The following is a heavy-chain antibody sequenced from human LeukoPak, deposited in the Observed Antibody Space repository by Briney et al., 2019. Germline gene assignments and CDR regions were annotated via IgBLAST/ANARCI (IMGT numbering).Heavy chain of an antibody. CDR3: AREHSSSSGKVFDY. J-gene: IGHJ4*02. CDR2: INPNSGGT. V-gene: IGHV1-2*02. Sequence: GASVKVSCKASGYTFPGYYMHWVRQAPGQGLEWMGWINPNSGGTNYAQKFQGRVTMTRDTSISTAYMELSRLRSDDTAVYYCAREHSSSSGKVFDYWRQGTLVTVSS. D-gene: IGHD6-6*01. CDR1: GYTFPGYY.